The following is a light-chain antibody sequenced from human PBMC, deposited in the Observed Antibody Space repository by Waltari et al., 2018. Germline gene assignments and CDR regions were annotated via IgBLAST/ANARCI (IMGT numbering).Light chain of an antibody. J-gene: IGLJ2*01. V-gene: IGLV3-19*01. CDR3: HSRDASGVGGS. CDR1: SLGRYY. Sequence: SSELTQDPAVSVAMGQTVRITCQGDSLGRYYVSWYQQRPGQAPILVMYDKNNRPSGVPDRFSGSNSHNTASLTITGAQAEDEASYYCHSRDASGVGGSFGGGTKLTVL. CDR2: DKN.